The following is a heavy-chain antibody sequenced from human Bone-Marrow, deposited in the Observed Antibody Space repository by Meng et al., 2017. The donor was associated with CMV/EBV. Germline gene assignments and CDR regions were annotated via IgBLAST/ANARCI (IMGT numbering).Heavy chain of an antibody. D-gene: IGHD3-3*01. J-gene: IGHJ6*02. CDR1: GFTFSNAW. CDR2: ISSSSSTI. CDR3: ARGRYDFWSGSLASYYYYGMDV. Sequence: GGSLRLSCAASGFTFSNAWMSWVRQAPGKGLEWVSYISSSSSTIYYADSVKGRFTISRDNAKNSLYLQMNSLRAEDTAVYYCARGRYDFWSGSLASYYYYGMDVWGQGTTVTVSS. V-gene: IGHV3-48*04.